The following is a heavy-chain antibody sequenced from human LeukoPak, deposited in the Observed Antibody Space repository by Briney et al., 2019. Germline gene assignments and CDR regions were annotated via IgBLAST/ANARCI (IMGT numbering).Heavy chain of an antibody. Sequence: GGSLRLFCAASGFTFSNAWMSWVRQAPGKGLEWVGRIKSKTDGGTTDYAAPVKGRFTISRDDSKNTLYLQMNSLKTEDTAVYYCTTDYGDEDFDYWGQGTLVTVSS. V-gene: IGHV3-15*01. CDR1: GFTFSNAW. CDR2: IKSKTDGGTT. J-gene: IGHJ4*02. D-gene: IGHD4-17*01. CDR3: TTDYGDEDFDY.